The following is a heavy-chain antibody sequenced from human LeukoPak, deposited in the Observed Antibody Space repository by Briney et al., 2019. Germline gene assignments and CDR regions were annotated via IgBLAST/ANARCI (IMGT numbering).Heavy chain of an antibody. V-gene: IGHV4-39*01. J-gene: IGHJ6*02. D-gene: IGHD2/OR15-2a*01. CDR2: IYYSGST. Sequence: PSETLSLTCTVSGGSISSSSYYWGWIRQPPGKGLEWIGSIYYSGSTYYNPSLKSRVTISVDTSKNQFSLKLSSVTAADTAVYYCARQIIDPLYYYSGMDVWGQGTTVTVSS. CDR3: ARQIIDPLYYYSGMDV. CDR1: GGSISSSSYY.